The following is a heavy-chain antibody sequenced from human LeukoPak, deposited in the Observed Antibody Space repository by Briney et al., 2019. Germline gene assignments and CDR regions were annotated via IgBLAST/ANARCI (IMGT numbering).Heavy chain of an antibody. J-gene: IGHJ4*02. CDR2: INHSGST. D-gene: IGHD3-3*01. Sequence: ETSETLSLTCAVYGGSFSGYYWSWIRQPPGKGLEWIGEINHSGSTNYNPSLKSRVTISVDTSKNQFSLKLSSVTAADTAVYYCARASYDFWSGYYQYYFDYWGQGTLVTVSS. CDR1: GGSFSGYY. V-gene: IGHV4-34*01. CDR3: ARASYDFWSGYYQYYFDY.